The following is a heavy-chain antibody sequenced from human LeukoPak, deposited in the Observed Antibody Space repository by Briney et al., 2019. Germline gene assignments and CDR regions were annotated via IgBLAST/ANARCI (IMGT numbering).Heavy chain of an antibody. V-gene: IGHV3-7*01. CDR1: GFTFGSYW. CDR2: IKEDGSEK. J-gene: IGHJ4*02. D-gene: IGHD1-26*01. Sequence: TGGSLRLSCPASGFTFGSYWMSWVRQAPGKGLEWVANIKEDGSEKHYVDSMKGRFTISRDNAKNSLFLQMSSLRDEDTAVYYCARDSAKGGSKGIIGASDYWGQGTLVTVSS. CDR3: ARDSAKGGSKGIIGASDY.